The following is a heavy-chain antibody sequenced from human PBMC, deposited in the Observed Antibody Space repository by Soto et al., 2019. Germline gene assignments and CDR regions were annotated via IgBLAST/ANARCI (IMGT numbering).Heavy chain of an antibody. V-gene: IGHV2-5*02. CDR3: AYRQKYNSNWNSGWFDP. CDR2: IYWDDDK. Sequence: QITLKESGPTLVIPTQTLTLTCTFSGFALTTSGVGVGWIRQPPGKALEWLALIYWDDDKRYNPSLKTRLTITKDTSKNQVVLTMANMDPVDTATYYCAYRQKYNSNWNSGWFDPWGQGTLVTVSS. J-gene: IGHJ5*02. D-gene: IGHD6-13*01. CDR1: GFALTTSGVG.